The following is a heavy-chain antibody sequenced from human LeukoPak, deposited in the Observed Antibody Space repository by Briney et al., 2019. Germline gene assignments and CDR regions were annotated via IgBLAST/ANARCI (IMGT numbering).Heavy chain of an antibody. Sequence: TGGSLRLSCAASGFTFSSYAMSWVRQAPGKGLEWVSVIGGSGGSTSYADSVKGRFTISRDNSKNTLYLQMNSLRVEDTAVYYCAKDRALVRSAYFDYWGQGTLVIVSS. CDR2: IGGSGGST. CDR1: GFTFSSYA. D-gene: IGHD2-21*01. J-gene: IGHJ4*02. V-gene: IGHV3-23*01. CDR3: AKDRALVRSAYFDY.